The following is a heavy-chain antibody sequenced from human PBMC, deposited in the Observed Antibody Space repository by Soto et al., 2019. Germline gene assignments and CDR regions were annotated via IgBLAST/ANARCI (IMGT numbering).Heavy chain of an antibody. CDR2: IIPLFGTA. D-gene: IGHD3-10*01. CDR3: ATELGENPASPFDA. V-gene: IGHV1-69*01. CDR1: GVTFSSET. J-gene: IGHJ4*02. Sequence: QVQLVQSGADVKKPGSSVKVSCQASGVTFSSETLGWVRQAPGQGLEWVGGIIPLFGTASYAQKFQGRVTITADEPTSTDYMELSSLRSDDTAVYFCATELGENPASPFDAWGQGTLVTVSS.